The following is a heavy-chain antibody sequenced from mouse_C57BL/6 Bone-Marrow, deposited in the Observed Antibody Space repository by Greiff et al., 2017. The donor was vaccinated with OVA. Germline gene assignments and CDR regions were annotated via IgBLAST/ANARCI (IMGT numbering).Heavy chain of an antibody. CDR2: IWRGGST. V-gene: IGHV2-5*01. J-gene: IGHJ2*01. CDR1: GFSLTSYG. D-gene: IGHD2-1*01. CDR3: AKEEDGNYVYFDY. Sequence: QVQLQQSGPGLVQPSQSLSTTCTVSGFSLTSYGVHWVRQSPGKGLEWLGVIWRGGSTDYNAAFMSRLSITKDNSKSQVFFKMNSLQADDTAIYYCAKEEDGNYVYFDYWGQGTTLTVSS.